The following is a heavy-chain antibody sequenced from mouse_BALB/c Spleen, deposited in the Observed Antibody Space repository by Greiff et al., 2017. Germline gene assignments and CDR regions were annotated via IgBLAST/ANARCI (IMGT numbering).Heavy chain of an antibody. D-gene: IGHD1-1*01. J-gene: IGHJ4*01. CDR1: GYAFSSYW. V-gene: IGHV1-80*01. Sequence: VKLQESGAELVRPGSSVKISCKASGYAFSSYWMNWVKQRPGQGLEWIGQIYPGDGDTNYNGKFKGKATLTADKSSSTAYMQLSSLTSEDSAVYFCARNYGSLYAMDYWGQGTSVTVSS. CDR2: IYPGDGDT. CDR3: ARNYGSLYAMDY.